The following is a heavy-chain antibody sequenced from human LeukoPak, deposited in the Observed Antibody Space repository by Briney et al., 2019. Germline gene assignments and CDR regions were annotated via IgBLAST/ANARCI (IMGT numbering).Heavy chain of an antibody. J-gene: IGHJ4*02. CDR1: GFTFSDYY. CDR3: AKVDGSGSYYQYYFDY. CDR2: ISSSGSTI. Sequence: PGGSLRLSCAASGFTFSDYYMSWIRQAPGKGLEWVSYISSSGSTIYYADSVKGRFTISRDNAKNSLYLQMNSLRAEDTAVYYCAKVDGSGSYYQYYFDYWGQGTLVTVSS. V-gene: IGHV3-11*01. D-gene: IGHD3-10*01.